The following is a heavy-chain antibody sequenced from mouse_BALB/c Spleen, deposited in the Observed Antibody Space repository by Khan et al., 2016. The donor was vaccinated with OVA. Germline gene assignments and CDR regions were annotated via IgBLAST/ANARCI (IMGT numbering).Heavy chain of an antibody. CDR2: INSNGGST. CDR3: ARMARTIN. Sequence: EVELVESGGGLVQPGGSLKLSCAASGFTFSSYGMSWVRQTPDKRLELVATINSNGGSTYYPDSVKGRLTISRDNAKNTLYLQMSSLKSEDTAMYYCARMARTINWGQGNTLTVS. J-gene: IGHJ2*01. CDR1: GFTFSSYG. V-gene: IGHV5-6-3*01.